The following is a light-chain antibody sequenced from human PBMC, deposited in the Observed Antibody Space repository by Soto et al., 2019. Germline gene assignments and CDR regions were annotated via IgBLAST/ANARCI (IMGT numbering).Light chain of an antibody. Sequence: QSALSQPASVSGSPGQSITISSPGTSSDIGRYNYVSWYQQHPGMAPQLLIYEVSDRPSGVSNRLSGSKSGNTASLTISGLQAEDEADYFCTSYTTTSAVIFGGGTKLTVL. CDR1: SSDIGRYNY. J-gene: IGLJ2*01. CDR2: EVS. CDR3: TSYTTTSAVI. V-gene: IGLV2-14*03.